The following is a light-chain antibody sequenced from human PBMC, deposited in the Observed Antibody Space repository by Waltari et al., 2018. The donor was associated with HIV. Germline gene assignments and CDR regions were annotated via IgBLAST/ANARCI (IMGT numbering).Light chain of an antibody. J-gene: IGLJ3*02. CDR1: SSNIGSNF. V-gene: IGLV1-47*01. CDR3: AAWDDSLSGQWV. CDR2: RNN. Sequence: QSVLTQPPSASGTPGQRVTISCSGSSSNIGSNFVYWYQQLPRTAPKLLIYRNNQRPAGGPDRFSGSKSGTSASLAISGLRSEDEADYYCAAWDDSLSGQWVFGGGTKLTVL.